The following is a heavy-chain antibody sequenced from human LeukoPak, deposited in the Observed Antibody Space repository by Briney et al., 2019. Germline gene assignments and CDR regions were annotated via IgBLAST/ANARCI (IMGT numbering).Heavy chain of an antibody. CDR1: GYSFNSQG. V-gene: IGHV7-4-1*02. CDR2: INTNTGNP. J-gene: IGHJ4*02. D-gene: IGHD3-3*01. CDR3: ARDFGDDFWSGYGYDY. Sequence: GASVKVSCKASGYSFNSQGMNWVRQAPGQGLEWMGWINTNTGNPTYAQGFTGRFVFSLDTSVSTAYLQISSLTAEDTAVYYCARDFGDDFWSGYGYDYWGQGTLVTVSS.